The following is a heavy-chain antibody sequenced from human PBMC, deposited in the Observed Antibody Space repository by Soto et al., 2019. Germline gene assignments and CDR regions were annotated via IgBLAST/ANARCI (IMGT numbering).Heavy chain of an antibody. J-gene: IGHJ3*02. CDR2: IYYSATT. CDR3: ARQGSRAFDI. CDR1: GGSISSYY. Sequence: SETLSLTCTVSGGSISSYYWSWIRQPPGKGLEWIGYIYYSATTNYNPSLKSRVTISVDTSKNQFSLKLTSVTAADTAVYYCARQGSRAFDIWGQGTMVTVSS. D-gene: IGHD2-15*01. V-gene: IGHV4-59*08.